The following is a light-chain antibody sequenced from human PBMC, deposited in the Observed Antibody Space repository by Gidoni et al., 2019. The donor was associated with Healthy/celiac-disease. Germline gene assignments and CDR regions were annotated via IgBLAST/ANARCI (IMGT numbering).Light chain of an antibody. CDR2: DAS. J-gene: IGKJ2*01. CDR3: QQYNSYPYT. Sequence: DIQMTQSTSTLSASVGDRVTITCRASQSISSWFAWYQQKPGKAPKLLIYDASSLESGVPSRFSGSGSGTEFTLTISSLQPDDFATYYCQQYNSYPYTFXQXTKLEIK. CDR1: QSISSW. V-gene: IGKV1-5*01.